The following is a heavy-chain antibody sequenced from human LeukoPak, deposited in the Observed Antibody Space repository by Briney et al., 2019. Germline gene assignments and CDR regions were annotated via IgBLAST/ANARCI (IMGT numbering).Heavy chain of an antibody. V-gene: IGHV3-23*01. CDR3: AKAPVTTCRGAFCYPFDY. Sequence: GGSLRLSCAASGFTLSSYAMSWVRQAPGKGLEWVSAISDTGNTYHADSVKGRFTISRDSSKNTLFLQMNRLRPEDAAVYYCAKAPVTTCRGAFCYPFDYWGLGTLVAVSS. D-gene: IGHD2-15*01. CDR2: ISDTGNT. CDR1: GFTLSSYA. J-gene: IGHJ4*02.